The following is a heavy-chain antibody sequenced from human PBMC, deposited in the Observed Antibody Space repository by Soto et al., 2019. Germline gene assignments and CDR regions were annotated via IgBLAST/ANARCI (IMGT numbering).Heavy chain of an antibody. V-gene: IGHV4-34*01. J-gene: IGHJ3*02. Sequence: VQLLESGGGLVQPGGSRRLSCAVSGFTFSNYAMSWVRQAPGKGLEWIGEINHSGSTNYNPSLKSRVTISVDTSKNQFSLKLSSVTAADIAVYYCASDSTRRGACDIWGQGTMVTVSS. CDR1: GFTFSNYA. CDR2: INHSGST. D-gene: IGHD3-22*01. CDR3: ASDSTRRGACDI.